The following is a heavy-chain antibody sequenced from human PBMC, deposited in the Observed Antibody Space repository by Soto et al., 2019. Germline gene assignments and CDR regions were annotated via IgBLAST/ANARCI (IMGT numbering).Heavy chain of an antibody. J-gene: IGHJ4*02. CDR3: ARDSREILTDYYDSSGYYYYFDD. V-gene: IGHV1-46*01. CDR2: INPSGGST. D-gene: IGHD3-22*01. Sequence: ASVKVSCKASGYTFTSYYMHWVRQAPGQGLEWMGIINPSGGSTSYAQKFQGRVTMTRDTSTSTVYMELSSLRSEDTAVYYCARDSREILTDYYDSSGYYYYFDDWGQGTPVTVSS. CDR1: GYTFTSYY.